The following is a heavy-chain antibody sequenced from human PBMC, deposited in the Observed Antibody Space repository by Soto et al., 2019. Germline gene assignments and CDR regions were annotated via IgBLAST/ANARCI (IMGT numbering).Heavy chain of an antibody. CDR1: GGSFSNYA. Sequence: QVQLVQSGAEVKKPGSSVKVSCKPSGGSFSNYAISWVRQAPGQGLEWMGGIIPIFATANYAQKFQGRVTITADASTHTAYMELTSLSSDDTAVYYCGRDAFYYDGPTGVYYFDYWGQGTLVTVSS. V-gene: IGHV1-69*12. D-gene: IGHD3-22*01. CDR3: GRDAFYYDGPTGVYYFDY. CDR2: IIPIFATA. J-gene: IGHJ4*02.